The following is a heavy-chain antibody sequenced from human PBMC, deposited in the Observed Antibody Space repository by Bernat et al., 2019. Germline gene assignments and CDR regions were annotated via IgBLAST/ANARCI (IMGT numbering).Heavy chain of an antibody. CDR1: GFSFSTYA. V-gene: IGHV3-23*04. J-gene: IGHJ6*03. CDR3: EKDAKPYHYMDV. CDR2: ISSGDSNT. Sequence: EVQLVESGGGLVQPGGSLRLSCAASGFSFSTYAMSWVRQAPGKGLEWVSTISSGDSNTYYVDSVKGRFTVSRDNAKNTLYLQMNSLRAEDTAEYYCEKDAKPYHYMDVWGKGTTVPVS.